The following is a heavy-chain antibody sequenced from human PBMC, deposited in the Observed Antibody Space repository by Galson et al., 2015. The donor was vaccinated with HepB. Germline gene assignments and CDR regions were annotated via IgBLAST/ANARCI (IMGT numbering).Heavy chain of an antibody. CDR3: ARGSHRSGWWDFFHY. CDR2: INSGSTTI. Sequence: SLRLSCAASGFGFSDYNMNWVRQAPGKGLEWVSYINSGSTTIYYADSVKGRFTISRDNAGNSLYLQMHNLRDEDTAVYYCARGSHRSGWWDFFHYWGQGTPVTVSS. V-gene: IGHV3-48*02. D-gene: IGHD6-19*01. J-gene: IGHJ4*02. CDR1: GFGFSDYN.